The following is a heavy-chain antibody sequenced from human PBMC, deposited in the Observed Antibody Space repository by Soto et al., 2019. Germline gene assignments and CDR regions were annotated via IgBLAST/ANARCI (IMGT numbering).Heavy chain of an antibody. CDR3: ARGNHIVVEVSASRSMGDYFDN. CDR1: GFSFSSYA. CDR2: ISYDGNKK. D-gene: IGHD2-15*01. Sequence: QVQLVESGGGVVQPGRSLRLSCAASGFSFSSYAMHWVRQAPGKGLEWVALISYDGNKKYYADSVKGRFTISRDSSKNALYLQMNSLEPEDTAMYYCARGNHIVVEVSASRSMGDYFDNWGQGTLVTVSS. V-gene: IGHV3-30-3*01. J-gene: IGHJ4*02.